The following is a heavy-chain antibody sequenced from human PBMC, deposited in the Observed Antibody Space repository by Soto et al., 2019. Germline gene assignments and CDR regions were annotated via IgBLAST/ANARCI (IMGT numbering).Heavy chain of an antibody. CDR1: GYTFTGYY. Sequence: ASVKVSCKASGYTFTGYYMHWVRQAPGQGLEWMGWINPNSGGTNYAQKFQGWVTMTRDTSISTAYMELSRLRSDDTAVYYCARDPFSWPWELPSRHFDYWGQGTLVTVSS. CDR2: INPNSGGT. J-gene: IGHJ4*02. V-gene: IGHV1-2*04. CDR3: ARDPFSWPWELPSRHFDY. D-gene: IGHD1-26*01.